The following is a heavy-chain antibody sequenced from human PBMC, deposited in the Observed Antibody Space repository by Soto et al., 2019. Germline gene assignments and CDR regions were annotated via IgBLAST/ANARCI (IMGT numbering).Heavy chain of an antibody. CDR2: INHSGST. D-gene: IGHD2-15*01. Sequence: QVQLQQWGAGLLKPSETLSLTCAVYGWSFSGYYWSWIRQPPGKGLEWIGEINHSGSTNYNPSLKSRVTISVDTSKNQSSLNLSSVTAADTAVYYYARGWWWQLPGGWFDPRGQGTLVTVSS. CDR1: GWSFSGYY. J-gene: IGHJ5*02. CDR3: ARGWWWQLPGGWFDP. V-gene: IGHV4-34*01.